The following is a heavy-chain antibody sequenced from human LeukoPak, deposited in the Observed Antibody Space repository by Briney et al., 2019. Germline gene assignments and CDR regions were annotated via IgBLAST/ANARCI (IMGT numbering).Heavy chain of an antibody. CDR3: ARDGGGDLDY. CDR2: INPSGGST. CDR1: GYTFTSYY. D-gene: IGHD2-21*02. Sequence: GASVTVSCKASGYTFTSYYMHWVRQAPGQGLEWIGIINPSGGSTSYAQKFQGRVTMTRDTSTSTVYMELSSLRSEDTAVYYCARDGGGDLDYWGQGTLVTVSS. V-gene: IGHV1-46*01. J-gene: IGHJ4*02.